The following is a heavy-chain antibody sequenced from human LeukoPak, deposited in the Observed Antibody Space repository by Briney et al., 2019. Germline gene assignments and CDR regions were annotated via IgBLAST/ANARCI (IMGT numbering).Heavy chain of an antibody. CDR2: IYYSGST. Sequence: SETLSLTCTVSGGSISSSSYYWGWIRQPPGKGLEWIGSIYYSGSTYYNPSLKSRVTISVDTSKNQFSLKLSSVTAADTAVYYCARDDHPTTVPYYYYGTDVWGQGTTVTVSS. J-gene: IGHJ6*02. V-gene: IGHV4-39*07. CDR3: ARDDHPTTVPYYYYGTDV. D-gene: IGHD4-17*01. CDR1: GGSISSSSYY.